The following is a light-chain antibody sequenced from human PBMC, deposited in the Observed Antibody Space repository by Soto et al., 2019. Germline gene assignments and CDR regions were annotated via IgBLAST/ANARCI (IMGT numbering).Light chain of an antibody. CDR3: QQRSDWLST. V-gene: IGKV3-11*01. CDR2: DAS. Sequence: DIVLTQSPATLSLSPGERATLSCRASQSVSRYLAWYQQKPGQAPRLLIYDASNRATGIPARFSGSGSGTDFTLTISSLEPEDFAVYYCQQRSDWLSTFGGGTKVEI. J-gene: IGKJ4*01. CDR1: QSVSRY.